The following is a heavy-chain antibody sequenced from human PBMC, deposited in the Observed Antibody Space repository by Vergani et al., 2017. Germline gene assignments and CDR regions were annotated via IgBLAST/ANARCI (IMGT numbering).Heavy chain of an antibody. CDR3: ARGDYGILTGYRY. CDR2: INPSGGHT. J-gene: IGHJ4*02. D-gene: IGHD3-9*01. CDR1: GYTFSNYY. Sequence: QVQVVQSGAEVKKSGASVKVSCKTSGYTFSNYYMHWVRQAPGQGLELMGIINPSGGHTNYAQKFQGRVTMTRDTSTSTVYMELSSLRSEATAIYYCARGDYGILTGYRYWGQGTLVTVSA. V-gene: IGHV1-46*03.